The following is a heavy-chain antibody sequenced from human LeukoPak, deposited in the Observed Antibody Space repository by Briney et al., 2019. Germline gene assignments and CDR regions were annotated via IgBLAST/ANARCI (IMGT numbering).Heavy chain of an antibody. CDR3: ARDREGVSYSPAIHYYYYMDV. CDR1: GLTFSSYS. CDR2: ISSSGSTI. Sequence: GGSLRLSCAASGLTFSSYSMNWVRQAPGKGLEWVSYISSSGSTIYYADSVKGRFTISRDNAKNSLYLQMNSLRAEDTAVYYCARDREGVSYSPAIHYYYYMDVWGKGTTVTVSS. D-gene: IGHD1-26*01. V-gene: IGHV3-48*04. J-gene: IGHJ6*03.